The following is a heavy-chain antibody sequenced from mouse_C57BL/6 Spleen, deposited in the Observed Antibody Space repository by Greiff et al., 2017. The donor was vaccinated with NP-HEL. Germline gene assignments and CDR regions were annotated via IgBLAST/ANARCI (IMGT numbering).Heavy chain of an antibody. D-gene: IGHD4-1*01. V-gene: IGHV1-4*01. Sequence: QVQLKQPGAELARPGASVKMSCKASGYTFTSYTMHWVKQRPGQGLEWIGYINPSSGYTKYNQKFKDKATLTADKSSSTAYMQLSSLTSEDSAVYYCARSGELGGYFDYWGQGTTLTVSS. CDR3: ARSGELGGYFDY. J-gene: IGHJ2*01. CDR2: INPSSGYT. CDR1: GYTFTSYT.